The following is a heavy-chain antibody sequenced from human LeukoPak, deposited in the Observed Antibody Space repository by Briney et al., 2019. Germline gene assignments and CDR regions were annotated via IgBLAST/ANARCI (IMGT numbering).Heavy chain of an antibody. Sequence: GGSLRLSCAASGFTVSSNYIGWVRQAPGKGLEWVSIIYSGVDTYYANSVKGRFTMSRDNSKNTLYLQMNSLRAEDTAVYYCASKRSYYDAFDIWGQGTMVTVSS. CDR2: IYSGVDT. V-gene: IGHV3-53*01. J-gene: IGHJ3*02. D-gene: IGHD3-10*01. CDR1: GFTVSSNY. CDR3: ASKRSYYDAFDI.